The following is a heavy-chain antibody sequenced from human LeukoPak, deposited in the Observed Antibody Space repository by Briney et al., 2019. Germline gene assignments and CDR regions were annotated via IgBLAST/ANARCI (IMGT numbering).Heavy chain of an antibody. CDR2: IKQDGSEK. V-gene: IGHV3-7*01. CDR3: ARSGGSI. D-gene: IGHD3-16*01. Sequence: PGGSLRLSCAASGFTFSSYSMSWVRQAPGKGLEWVANIKQDGSEKYYVDSVKGRFTISRDNAKNSLYLQMNSLRAEDTAVYYCARSGGSIWGQGTMVTVSS. J-gene: IGHJ3*02. CDR1: GFTFSSYS.